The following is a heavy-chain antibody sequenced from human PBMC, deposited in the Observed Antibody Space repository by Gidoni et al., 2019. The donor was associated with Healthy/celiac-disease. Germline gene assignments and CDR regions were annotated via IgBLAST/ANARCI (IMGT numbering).Heavy chain of an antibody. J-gene: IGHJ4*02. CDR3: ARGNMTTVTCYFDY. V-gene: IGHV4-34*01. CDR2: INHSGST. Sequence: PGKGLEWIGEINHSGSTNYNPSLKSRVTISVDTSKNQFSLKLSSVTAADTAVYYCARGNMTTVTCYFDYWGQGTLVTVSS. D-gene: IGHD4-17*01.